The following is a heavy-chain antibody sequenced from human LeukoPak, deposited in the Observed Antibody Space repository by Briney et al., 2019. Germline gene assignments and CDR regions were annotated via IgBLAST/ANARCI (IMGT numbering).Heavy chain of an antibody. CDR3: ARDRARYYDILTGYSPPEFDY. J-gene: IGHJ4*02. Sequence: ASVKVSCKASGYTFTSYGISWVRQPPGQGLEWMGWISAYNGNTNYAQKLQGRVTMTTDTSTSTAYMELRSLRSDDTAVYYCARDRARYYDILTGYSPPEFDYWGQGTLVTVSS. D-gene: IGHD3-9*01. V-gene: IGHV1-18*01. CDR2: ISAYNGNT. CDR1: GYTFTSYG.